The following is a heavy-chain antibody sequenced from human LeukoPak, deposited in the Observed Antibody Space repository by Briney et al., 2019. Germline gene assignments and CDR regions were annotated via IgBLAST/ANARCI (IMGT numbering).Heavy chain of an antibody. CDR2: ISSSGSTI. Sequence: PEGSLRLSCAASGFTFSDYYMSWIRQAPGKGLEWVSYISSSGSTIYYADSVKGRFTISRDNAKNSLYLQMNSLRAEDTAVYYCARDDTMVRGISYPTPKAYSWGQGTLVTVSS. CDR3: ARDDTMVRGISYPTPKAYS. D-gene: IGHD3-10*01. J-gene: IGHJ4*02. V-gene: IGHV3-11*01. CDR1: GFTFSDYY.